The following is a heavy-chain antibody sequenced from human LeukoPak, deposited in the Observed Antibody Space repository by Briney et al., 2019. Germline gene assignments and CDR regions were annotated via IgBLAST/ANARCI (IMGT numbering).Heavy chain of an antibody. J-gene: IGHJ4*02. CDR1: GFTFSSYE. D-gene: IGHD5-18*01. V-gene: IGHV3-48*03. Sequence: GGSLRLSCAASGFTFSSYEMNWVRQAPGKGLEWVSYISSSGSTIYYADSVKGRFTISRDNAKNSLYLQMNSLRAEDTAVYYCAKFATDTAMEDYWGQGTLVTVSS. CDR2: ISSSGSTI. CDR3: AKFATDTAMEDY.